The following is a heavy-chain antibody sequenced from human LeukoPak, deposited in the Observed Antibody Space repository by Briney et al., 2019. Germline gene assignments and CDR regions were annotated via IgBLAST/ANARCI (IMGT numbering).Heavy chain of an antibody. CDR2: IYYSGST. D-gene: IGHD3-16*02. CDR3: ARHIVEGFDLGYFDY. V-gene: IGHV4-39*01. CDR1: GDSISGHW. J-gene: IGHJ4*02. Sequence: SETLSLTCTVSGDSISGHWWGWIRQPPGKGLEWIGSIYYSGSTYYNPSLKSRVTISVDTSKNQFSLKLSSVTAADTAVYYCARHIVEGFDLGYFDYWGQGTLVTVSS.